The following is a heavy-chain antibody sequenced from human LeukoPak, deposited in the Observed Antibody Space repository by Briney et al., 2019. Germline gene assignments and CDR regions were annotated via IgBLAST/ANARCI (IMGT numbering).Heavy chain of an antibody. CDR2: IYYSGST. CDR1: GGSISSSSYY. V-gene: IGHV4-39*01. D-gene: IGHD4-17*01. CDR3: ATGDYIYYFDY. Sequence: SETLSLTCTVSGGSISSSSYYWGWLRQPPGKGLEWIGSIYYSGSTYYNPSLKSRVTISVDTSKNQFSLKLSSVTAADTAVYYCATGDYIYYFDYWGQGTLVTVSS. J-gene: IGHJ4*02.